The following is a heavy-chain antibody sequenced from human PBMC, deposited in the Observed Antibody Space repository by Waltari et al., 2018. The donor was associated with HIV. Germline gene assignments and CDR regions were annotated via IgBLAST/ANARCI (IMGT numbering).Heavy chain of an antibody. D-gene: IGHD6-6*01. CDR1: GVTFSNFA. CDR3: ARGYSSSRWIPLYH. Sequence: QVQLVESGGGVVQPGTSLTLFCGVSGVTFSNFAIHCVRQSTGKGLEWLAVFWSDGAEISYADSVKGRFTVSKDSSQKTLYLHLTSLRAEDTALYYCARGYSSSRWIPLYHWGRGTLVTVSS. V-gene: IGHV3-33*01. J-gene: IGHJ4*02. CDR2: FWSDGAEI.